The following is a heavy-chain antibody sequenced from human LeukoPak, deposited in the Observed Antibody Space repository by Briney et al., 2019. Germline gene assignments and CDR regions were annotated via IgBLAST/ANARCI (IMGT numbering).Heavy chain of an antibody. D-gene: IGHD6-13*01. Sequence: GASVKVSCKASGYTFTSYDINWVRQATGQGLEWMGWMNPNSGNTGYAQEFQGRVTMTRNTSISTAYMELSSLRSEDTAVYYCARLQQQLDDDAFDIWGQGAMVTVSS. CDR1: GYTFTSYD. CDR3: ARLQQQLDDDAFDI. V-gene: IGHV1-8*01. J-gene: IGHJ3*02. CDR2: MNPNSGNT.